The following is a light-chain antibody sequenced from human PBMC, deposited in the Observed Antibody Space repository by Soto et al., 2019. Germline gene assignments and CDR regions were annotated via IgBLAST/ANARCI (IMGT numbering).Light chain of an antibody. CDR1: SSDVGDYKF. V-gene: IGLV2-8*01. Sequence: QSVLTQPPSASGSPGQSVTISCTGTSSDVGDYKFVSWYQQHPGKAPKLLMYEVNRRPSGVPDRFSGSKSGNTASLTVSGLQAGDEAEYYCSSYAGNNNVVFGGGTQLTVL. CDR2: EVN. J-gene: IGLJ2*01. CDR3: SSYAGNNNVV.